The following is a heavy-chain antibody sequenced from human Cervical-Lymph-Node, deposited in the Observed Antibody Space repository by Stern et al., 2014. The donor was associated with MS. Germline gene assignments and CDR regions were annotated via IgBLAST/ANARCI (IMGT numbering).Heavy chain of an antibody. Sequence: VQLVESGGGVVQPGTSLRLSCAASGFTYRSSALHWVRLAPGTGLEWVAVISNDETKTNYADSVKGRFVISRDNSKNTLYLQMSSLRHDDAAVYYCVPGSGAFDFWGQGTLVIVSS. CDR3: VPGSGAFDF. D-gene: IGHD3-10*01. CDR1: GFTYRSSA. CDR2: ISNDETKT. J-gene: IGHJ4*02. V-gene: IGHV3-30*03.